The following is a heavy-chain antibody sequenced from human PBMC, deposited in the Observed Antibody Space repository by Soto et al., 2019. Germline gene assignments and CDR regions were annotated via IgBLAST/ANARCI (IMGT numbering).Heavy chain of an antibody. Sequence: QVQLQESGPGLVKPSGTLSLTCAVSGGSIRSNNWWSWVRQPPGKGLEWIGEIFHGGSTYYNPSPKTRVTISVDKSKNQFSLKLSSVTAADTAVYYCARVYSGSYSDYWGQGTLVTVSS. CDR1: GGSIRSNNW. V-gene: IGHV4-4*02. D-gene: IGHD1-26*01. CDR3: ARVYSGSYSDY. J-gene: IGHJ4*02. CDR2: IFHGGST.